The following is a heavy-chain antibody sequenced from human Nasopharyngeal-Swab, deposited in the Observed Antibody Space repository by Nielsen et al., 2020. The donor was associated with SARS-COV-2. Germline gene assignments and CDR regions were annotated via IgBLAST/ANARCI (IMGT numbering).Heavy chain of an antibody. CDR2: ISAYNGNT. D-gene: IGHD3-22*01. CDR3: ARGGRYYYDSSGYYGSGWFDP. V-gene: IGHV1-18*01. Sequence: WVRQAPGQGLEWMGWISAYNGNTNYAQKFQGRVTITADKSTSTAYMELSSLRSEDTAVYYCARGGRYYYDSSGYYGSGWFDPWGQGTLVTVSS. J-gene: IGHJ5*02.